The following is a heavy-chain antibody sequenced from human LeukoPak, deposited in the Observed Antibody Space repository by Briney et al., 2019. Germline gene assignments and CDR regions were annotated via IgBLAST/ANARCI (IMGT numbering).Heavy chain of an antibody. CDR1: GFTVSSIY. J-gene: IGHJ4*02. CDR2: IYSGGST. V-gene: IGHV3-53*01. D-gene: IGHD4-17*01. CDR3: VRGDYGDYTLFDY. Sequence: GGSMRLSCAASGFTVSSIYMSWVRQAPGKGLEWVAVIYSGGSTYYADSVKGRFTISRDNSKNTLYLQMNSLRAEDTAVYYCVRGDYGDYTLFDYWGQGTLVTVSS.